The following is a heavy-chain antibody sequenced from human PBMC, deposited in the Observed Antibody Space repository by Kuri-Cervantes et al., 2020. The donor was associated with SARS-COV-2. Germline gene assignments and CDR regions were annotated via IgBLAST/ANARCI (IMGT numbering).Heavy chain of an antibody. CDR1: GGPFRGYY. V-gene: IGHV4-34*12. CDR2: IIHSGST. Sequence: SEPLSSTFEVQGGPFRGYYWSGTRKPPGKGLEWIGEIIHSGSTNSNPSLKSRVTISVDTSKNQFSLNLSSVTAADTAVYYCTRSQPKITAFGVTDYYYFGLDVWGQGTTVTVSS. D-gene: IGHD3-3*01. CDR3: TRSQPKITAFGVTDYYYFGLDV. J-gene: IGHJ6*02.